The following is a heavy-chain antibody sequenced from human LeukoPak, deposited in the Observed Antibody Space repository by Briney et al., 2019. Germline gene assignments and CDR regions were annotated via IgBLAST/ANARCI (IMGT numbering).Heavy chain of an antibody. CDR1: GFTFSSYG. CDR2: ISKSGDET. D-gene: IGHD6-19*01. V-gene: IGHV3-23*01. J-gene: IGHJ2*01. Sequence: GGSLRLSCAASGFTFSSYGMTWVRQAPGKGLEWVSAISKSGDETFYADSVKGRFTISRDNPTNTLYLQMTSLSAGDTALYSCSKIPVVGQWYYDLWGRGTLVTVSS. CDR3: SKIPVVGQWYYDL.